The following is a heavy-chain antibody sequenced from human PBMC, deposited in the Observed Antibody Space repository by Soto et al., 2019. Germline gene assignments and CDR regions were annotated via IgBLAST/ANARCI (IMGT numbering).Heavy chain of an antibody. D-gene: IGHD6-19*01. CDR3: AREISSGCPHDY. J-gene: IGHJ4*02. V-gene: IGHV4-39*01. CDR2: IYYSGRT. CDR1: GGSISSSSYY. Sequence: QLQLQESGPGLVKPSETLSLTCTVSGGSISSSSYYWGWIRQSPGKGLGWIGGIYYSGRTYYNPSLKSRVTISVDTSKNQFSLKLSSVTAADTAVYYCAREISSGCPHDYWGQGTLVTVSS.